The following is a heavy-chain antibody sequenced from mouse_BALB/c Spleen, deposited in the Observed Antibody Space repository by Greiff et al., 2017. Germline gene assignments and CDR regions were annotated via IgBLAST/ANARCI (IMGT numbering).Heavy chain of an antibody. D-gene: IGHD1-1*01. J-gene: IGHJ3*01. Sequence: QVQLQQSGAELVRPGSSVKISCKASGYAFRSYWMNWVKQRPGQGLVWIGQIYPGDGDTNYNGKFKGKATLTADKSSSTAYMQLSSLTSEDSAVYFCARQDYGSSWGAWFAYWGQGTLVTVSA. V-gene: IGHV1-80*01. CDR2: IYPGDGDT. CDR1: GYAFRSYW. CDR3: ARQDYGSSWGAWFAY.